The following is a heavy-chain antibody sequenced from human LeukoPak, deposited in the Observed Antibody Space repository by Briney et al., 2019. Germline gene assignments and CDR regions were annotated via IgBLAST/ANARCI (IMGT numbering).Heavy chain of an antibody. D-gene: IGHD3-22*01. J-gene: IGHJ4*02. Sequence: GGSLRLSCAASGFTFRSYAMSWVRQAPGKGLEWVSAFNSGGSTYSADSVKGRFTISRGNSKNTLYLQMNSLRAEDTAVYYCAKVADPYSSGYFFDYWGQGTLVTVSS. V-gene: IGHV3-23*01. CDR1: GFTFRSYA. CDR2: FNSGGST. CDR3: AKVADPYSSGYFFDY.